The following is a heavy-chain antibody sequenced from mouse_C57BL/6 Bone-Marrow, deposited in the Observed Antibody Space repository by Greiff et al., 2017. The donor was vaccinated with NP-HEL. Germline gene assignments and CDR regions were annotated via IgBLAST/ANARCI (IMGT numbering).Heavy chain of an antibody. Sequence: EVQLQQSGPELVKPGASVKISCKASGYTFTDYYMNWVKQSHGKSLEWIGDINPNNGGTSYNQKFKGKATLTVDKSSSTAYMELRSLTSEDSAVYYCARVGTKAYWGQGTLVTVSA. CDR2: INPNNGGT. D-gene: IGHD3-3*01. V-gene: IGHV1-26*01. CDR1: GYTFTDYY. J-gene: IGHJ3*01. CDR3: ARVGTKAY.